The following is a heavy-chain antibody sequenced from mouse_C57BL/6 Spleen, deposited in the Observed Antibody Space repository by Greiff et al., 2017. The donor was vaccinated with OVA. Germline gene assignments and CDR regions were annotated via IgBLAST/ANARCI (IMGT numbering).Heavy chain of an antibody. V-gene: IGHV3-6*01. CDR2: ISYDGSN. Sequence: VQLQQSGPGLVKPSQSLSLTCSVTGYSITSGYYWNWIRQFPGNKLEWMGYISYDGSNNYNPSLKNRISITRDTSKNQFFLKLNSVTTEDTATYYCARGNYSNYARYFDVWGTGTTVTVSS. CDR3: ARGNYSNYARYFDV. J-gene: IGHJ1*03. D-gene: IGHD2-5*01. CDR1: GYSITSGYY.